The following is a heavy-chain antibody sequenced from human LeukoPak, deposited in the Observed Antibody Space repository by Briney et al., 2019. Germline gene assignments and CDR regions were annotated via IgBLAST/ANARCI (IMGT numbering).Heavy chain of an antibody. J-gene: IGHJ4*02. D-gene: IGHD5-18*01. CDR2: VWYDGSNK. V-gene: IGHV3-33*01. CDR3: ARAGYSYGSYYFDY. CDR1: GFTFSSYG. Sequence: PGGSLRLSCAASGFTFSSYGMHWVRQAPGKGLEWVAVVWYDGSNKYYADSVKGRFTISRDNSKNTLYLQMNSLRAEDTAVYYCARAGYSYGSYYFDYWGQGTLVTVSS.